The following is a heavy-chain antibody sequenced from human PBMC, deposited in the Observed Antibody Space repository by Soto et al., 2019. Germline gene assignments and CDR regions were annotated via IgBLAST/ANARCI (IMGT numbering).Heavy chain of an antibody. CDR3: AREWVGSSGPGDYYYYGMDV. V-gene: IGHV6-1*01. D-gene: IGHD6-6*01. CDR2: TYYRSKWYN. Sequence: SQTLSLTCDISGDSVSSNSAAWNWIRQSPSRGLEWLGRTYYRSKWYNDYAVSVKSRITINPDTSKNQFSLQLNSVTPEDTAVYYCAREWVGSSGPGDYYYYGMDVWGQGTTITVSS. CDR1: GDSVSSNSAA. J-gene: IGHJ6*02.